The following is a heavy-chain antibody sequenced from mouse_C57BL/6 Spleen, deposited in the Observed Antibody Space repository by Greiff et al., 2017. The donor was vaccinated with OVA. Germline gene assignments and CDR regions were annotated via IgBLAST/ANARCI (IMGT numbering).Heavy chain of an antibody. J-gene: IGHJ2*01. CDR1: GFSFNTYA. Sequence: VQLQQSGGGLVQPTGSLKLSCAASGFSFNTYAMNWVRQAPGKGLEWVARIRSKSNNYATYYADSVKDRFTISRDDSESMLYLQMNNLKTEDTAMYYCVRDGSSYFDYWGQGTTLTVSS. CDR2: IRSKSNNYAT. CDR3: VRDGSSYFDY. V-gene: IGHV10-1*01. D-gene: IGHD1-1*01.